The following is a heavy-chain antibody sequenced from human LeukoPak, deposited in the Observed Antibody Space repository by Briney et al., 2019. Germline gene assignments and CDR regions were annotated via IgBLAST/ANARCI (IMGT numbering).Heavy chain of an antibody. Sequence: PSETLSLTCSVSGGSLTNYYWGWIRQPPGKGLEFIGYIHSDGTTNYTPSPQSRVAISLDTSKIQFSLRVYSVTAADTALYFCARLNFRGGEALHFDSWGQGTLGTIS. V-gene: IGHV4-4*09. D-gene: IGHD3-16*01. CDR1: GGSLTNYY. CDR2: IHSDGTT. CDR3: ARLNFRGGEALHFDS. J-gene: IGHJ4*02.